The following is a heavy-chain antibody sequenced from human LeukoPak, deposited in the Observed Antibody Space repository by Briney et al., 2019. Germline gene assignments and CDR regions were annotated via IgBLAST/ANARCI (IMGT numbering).Heavy chain of an antibody. CDR1: GGSISSSSYY. D-gene: IGHD4-11*01. V-gene: IGHV4-39*07. Sequence: SETLSLTCTVSGGSISSSSYYWGWIRQPPGKGLEWIGSIYYSGSTYYNPSLKSRVTISVDTSKNQFSLKLSSVTAADTAVYYCARALRSNYYYYMDVWGKGTTVTVSS. J-gene: IGHJ6*03. CDR3: ARALRSNYYYYMDV. CDR2: IYYSGST.